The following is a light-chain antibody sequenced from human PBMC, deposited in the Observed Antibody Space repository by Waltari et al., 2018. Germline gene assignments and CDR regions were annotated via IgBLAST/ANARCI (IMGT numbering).Light chain of an antibody. CDR2: DVS. V-gene: IGLV2-14*03. J-gene: IGLJ2*01. CDR1: SSHSGAYNS. Sequence: QSALTQPASMSGTPGQSTPISCAGTSSHSGAYNSVSGYQQHPGKAPKLLICDVSARPSGVSNRFSGSKSGNTASLTISGLRAEDEADYYCSSYASNGDVIFGRGTKLTVL. CDR3: SSYASNGDVI.